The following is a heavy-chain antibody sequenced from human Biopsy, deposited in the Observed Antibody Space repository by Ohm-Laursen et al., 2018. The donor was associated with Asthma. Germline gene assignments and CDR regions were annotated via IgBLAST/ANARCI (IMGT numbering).Heavy chain of an antibody. J-gene: IGHJ5*02. V-gene: IGHV1-69*13. Sequence: SVKVSCKASGGTFSNYVFSWVRQAPGQGLEWMGGIIPMFGTTKYTQKFQARVSITADEATSTVYMELSSLRSEDTTVYYCARVLTTEEGDTWFDPWGQGTLVTVSS. CDR3: ARVLTTEEGDTWFDP. CDR1: GGTFSNYV. CDR2: IIPMFGTT. D-gene: IGHD4-11*01.